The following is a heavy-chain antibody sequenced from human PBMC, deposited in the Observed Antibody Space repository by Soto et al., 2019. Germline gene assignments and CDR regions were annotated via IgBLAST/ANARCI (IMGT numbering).Heavy chain of an antibody. J-gene: IGHJ3*02. CDR2: ISYDGSNK. CDR1: GFTFSSYA. Sequence: QVQLVESGGGVVQPGRSLRLSCAASGFTFSSYAMHWVRQAPGKGLEWVAVISYDGSNKYYADSVKGRFTISRDNSKNTLYLQMNSLRAEDTAVYYCARVNLGMHDAFDIWGQGTMVTVSS. CDR3: ARVNLGMHDAFDI. V-gene: IGHV3-30-3*01.